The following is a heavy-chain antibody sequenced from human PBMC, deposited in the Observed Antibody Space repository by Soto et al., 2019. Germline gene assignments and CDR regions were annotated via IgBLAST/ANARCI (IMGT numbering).Heavy chain of an antibody. J-gene: IGHJ6*03. CDR1: GGTFSSYT. D-gene: IGHD5-18*01. CDR2: IIPILGIA. V-gene: IGHV1-69*08. Sequence: QVQLVQSGAEVKKPGSWVKVSCKASGGTFSSYTISWVRQAPGQGLEWMGRIIPILGIANYAQKFQGRVTITENKATCTAYMELNSLSSDDTAVYNGAREQELWLGYYNFYYMDVWGNGTTVTVSS. CDR3: AREQELWLGYYNFYYMDV.